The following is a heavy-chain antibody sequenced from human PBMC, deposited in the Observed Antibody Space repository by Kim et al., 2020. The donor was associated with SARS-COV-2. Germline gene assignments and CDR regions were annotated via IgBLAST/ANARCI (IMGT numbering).Heavy chain of an antibody. V-gene: IGHV4-39*01. CDR3: ARMSGWGAVAPLDY. Sequence: NPSPTSRVTISVDTSKNQFSLKLSSVTAADTAVYYCARMSGWGAVAPLDYWGQGTLVTVSS. D-gene: IGHD6-19*01. J-gene: IGHJ4*02.